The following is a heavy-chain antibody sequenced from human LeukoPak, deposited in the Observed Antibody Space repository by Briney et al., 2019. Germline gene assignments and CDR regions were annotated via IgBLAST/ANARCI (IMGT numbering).Heavy chain of an antibody. J-gene: IGHJ2*01. CDR3: ARVRAPWYYDILTGYSKSDWYFDL. CDR1: GGSISSSSYY. V-gene: IGHV4-39*07. Sequence: SETLSLTCTVSGGSISSSSYYWGWIRQPPGKGLEWIGSIYYSGSTYYNPSLKSRVTISVDTSKNQFSLKLSSVTAADTAVYYCARVRAPWYYDILTGYSKSDWYFDLWGRGTLVTVSS. CDR2: IYYSGST. D-gene: IGHD3-9*01.